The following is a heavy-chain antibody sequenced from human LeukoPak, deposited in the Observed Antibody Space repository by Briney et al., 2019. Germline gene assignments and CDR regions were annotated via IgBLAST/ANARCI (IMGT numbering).Heavy chain of an antibody. CDR2: ISHDGSVK. D-gene: IGHD1-26*01. CDR3: ARVGAVAQLDY. V-gene: IGHV3-30*03. CDR1: GFTFSNYG. Sequence: GGSLRLSCAASGFTFSNYGMQWVRQAPGKWLEWVAVISHDGSVKHYADSVKGRFTISRDNAKNSLYLQMNSLRAEDTAVYYCARVGAVAQLDYWGQGTLVTVSS. J-gene: IGHJ4*02.